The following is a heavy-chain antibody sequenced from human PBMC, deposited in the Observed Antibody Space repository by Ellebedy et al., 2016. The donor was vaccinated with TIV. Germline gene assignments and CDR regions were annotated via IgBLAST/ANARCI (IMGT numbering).Heavy chain of an antibody. D-gene: IGHD5-24*01. CDR1: GFTVTSNY. Sequence: GESLKISCTASGFTVTSNYMNWIRQAPGKGLEWVSVTYSGGTTYYADSVKGRFIISRDNSKNTLYLQMNSLIAEDTAVYYCASGRWLPLPGSWGQGTLVTVSS. J-gene: IGHJ5*02. CDR2: TYSGGTT. CDR3: ASGRWLPLPGS. V-gene: IGHV3-66*01.